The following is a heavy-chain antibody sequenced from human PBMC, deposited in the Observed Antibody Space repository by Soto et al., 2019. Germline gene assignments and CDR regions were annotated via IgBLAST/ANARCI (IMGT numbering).Heavy chain of an antibody. D-gene: IGHD3-3*02. V-gene: IGHV3-9*01. CDR3: VKVGSFAVVEFEH. CDR1: GFTFEDYG. CDR2: ISWNSESI. Sequence: GGSLRLSCAGSGFTFEDYGMHWVRQAPGKGLEWVSGISWNSESIAYADSVKGRFTISRDNAKNSLYLQMTSLRTEDTALYYCVKVGSFAVVEFEHWGQGTLVTVSS. J-gene: IGHJ4*02.